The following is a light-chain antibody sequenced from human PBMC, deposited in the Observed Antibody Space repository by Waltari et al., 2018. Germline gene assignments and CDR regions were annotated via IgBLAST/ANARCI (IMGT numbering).Light chain of an antibody. J-gene: IGKJ1*01. CDR1: QSLLHSSGNTF. CDR2: LVS. V-gene: IGKV2-28*01. CDR3: MQARQTPWT. Sequence: IVMTQSPLSLSVTPGEPAPISCRSSQSLLHSSGNTFLDWYLQKPGQSPQLLIYLVSNRASGVPDRFSGSGSGTDFTLKISRVEAEDVGVYFCMQARQTPWTFGQGTKVEIK.